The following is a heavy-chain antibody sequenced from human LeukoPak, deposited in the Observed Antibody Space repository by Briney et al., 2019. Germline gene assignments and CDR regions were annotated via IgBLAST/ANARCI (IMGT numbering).Heavy chain of an antibody. V-gene: IGHV3-48*04. J-gene: IGHJ5*02. CDR2: ISSSGSTI. CDR3: AKDAGGRGAFDP. CDR1: GFTFSSYS. Sequence: GGSLRLSCAASGFTFSSYSMNWVRQAPGKGLEWISYISSSGSTIFYEHSVKGRFTVSRDNAKNLLYLQMDSLRAEDTAVYYCAKDAGGRGAFDPWGQGTLVTVSS. D-gene: IGHD4-23*01.